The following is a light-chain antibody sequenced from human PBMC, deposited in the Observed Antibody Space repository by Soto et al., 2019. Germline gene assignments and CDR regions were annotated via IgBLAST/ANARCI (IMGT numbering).Light chain of an antibody. J-gene: IGLJ1*01. CDR3: GSWDSSLTYV. Sequence: QSVLTQPPSVSAAPGQTVTISCSGSSSNIGNNFVTWYQQLPGTAPKLLIYDNNKRPSGIPARFSGSQSGTSATLGITGLQTGDEAVYYCGSWDSSLTYVFGTGTKLTVL. CDR1: SSNIGNNF. CDR2: DNN. V-gene: IGLV1-51*01.